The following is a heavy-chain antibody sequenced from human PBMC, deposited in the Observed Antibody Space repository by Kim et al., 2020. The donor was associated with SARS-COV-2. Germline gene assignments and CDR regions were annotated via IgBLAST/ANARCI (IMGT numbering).Heavy chain of an antibody. D-gene: IGHD3-3*01. Sequence: ASVKVSCKASGYTFTSYGISWVRQAPGQGLEWMGWISAYNGNTNYAQKLQGRVTMTTDTSTSTAYMELRSLRSDDTAVYYCARDRDFWSGYSTYYYYGMDVWGQGTTVTVSS. J-gene: IGHJ6*02. CDR2: ISAYNGNT. CDR1: GYTFTSYG. V-gene: IGHV1-18*01. CDR3: ARDRDFWSGYSTYYYYGMDV.